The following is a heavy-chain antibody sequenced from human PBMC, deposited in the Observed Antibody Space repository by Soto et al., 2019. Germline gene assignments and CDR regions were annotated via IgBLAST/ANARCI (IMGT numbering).Heavy chain of an antibody. CDR3: AKDRTYYYDSSGAGDY. V-gene: IGHV3-30*18. J-gene: IGHJ4*02. D-gene: IGHD3-22*01. Sequence: QVQLVESGGGVVQPGRSLRLSCAASGFTFSSYGMHWVRQAPGKGLEWVAVISYDGSNKYYADSVKGRFTISRDNSKNTLYLQMNSLRAEDTAVYYCAKDRTYYYDSSGAGDYWGQGTLVTVSS. CDR1: GFTFSSYG. CDR2: ISYDGSNK.